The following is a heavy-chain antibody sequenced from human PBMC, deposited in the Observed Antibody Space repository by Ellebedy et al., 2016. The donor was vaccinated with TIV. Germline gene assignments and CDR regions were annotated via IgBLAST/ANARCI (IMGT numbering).Heavy chain of an antibody. Sequence: GESLKISCAASGFTVITHGMHWVRQAPGKGLEWAAGIHSGGSPTYYADSVKGRFTVSTETSKNTVYLEMNSLRLEDTAVYYCARDLAMWSLVRDNFWGQGTKVTVSS. V-gene: IGHV3-33*01. CDR2: IHSGGSPT. CDR1: GFTVITHG. J-gene: IGHJ3*01. CDR3: ARDLAMWSLVRDNF. D-gene: IGHD1-26*01.